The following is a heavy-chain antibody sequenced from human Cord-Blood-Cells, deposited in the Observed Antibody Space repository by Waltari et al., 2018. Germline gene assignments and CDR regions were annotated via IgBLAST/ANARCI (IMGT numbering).Heavy chain of an antibody. V-gene: IGHV3-21*01. J-gene: IGHJ3*02. CDR3: ARALVGATAFDI. CDR1: GFTFSSYS. CDR2: ISSSSSYI. Sequence: EVQLVESGGGLVKPGGSLRLSCAASGFTFSSYSMNWVRQAPGKGLECVSSISSSSSYIYYADSVKGRFTISRDNAKNSLYLQMNSLRAEDTAVYYCARALVGATAFDIWGQGTMVTVSS. D-gene: IGHD1-26*01.